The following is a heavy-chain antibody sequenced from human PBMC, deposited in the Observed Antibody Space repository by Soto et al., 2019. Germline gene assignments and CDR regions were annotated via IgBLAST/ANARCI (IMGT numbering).Heavy chain of an antibody. CDR1: GGSISSGDYY. V-gene: IGHV4-30-4*01. Sequence: PSETLSLTCTVSGGSISSGDYYWSWIRQPPGKGLEWIAYIYNTGSTYYNPSLKSRVTISVDTSKNQFSLKLSSVTAADTAVYYCARGGYFSDSSGPFSDWGQGTLVTVPQ. D-gene: IGHD3-22*01. J-gene: IGHJ4*02. CDR3: ARGGYFSDSSGPFSD. CDR2: IYNTGST.